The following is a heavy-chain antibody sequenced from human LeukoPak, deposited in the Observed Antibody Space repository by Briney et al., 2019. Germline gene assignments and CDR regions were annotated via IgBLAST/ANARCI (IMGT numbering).Heavy chain of an antibody. CDR3: AKGVASSGYSYDPVSGFDI. D-gene: IGHD3-22*01. V-gene: IGHV3-9*01. CDR1: GFTFDDYA. J-gene: IGHJ3*02. CDR2: INWNSGSI. Sequence: GGSLRLSCAASGFTFDDYAMHWVRQAPGKGLEWVSGINWNSGSIGYADSVMGRFTISRDNAKNSLYLQMNSLRAEDTALYYCAKGVASSGYSYDPVSGFDIWGQGTMVTVSS.